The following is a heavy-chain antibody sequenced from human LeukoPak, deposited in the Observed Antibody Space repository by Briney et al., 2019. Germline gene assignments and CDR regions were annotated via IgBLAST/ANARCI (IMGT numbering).Heavy chain of an antibody. CDR2: IYLGDSDT. V-gene: IGHV5-51*01. CDR3: ATPATVTTFAFDI. D-gene: IGHD4-17*01. CDR1: GYSFTSYW. J-gene: IGHJ3*02. Sequence: GESLKISCKGSGYSFTSYWIGWVRQMPGKGLEWMGIIYLGDSDTRYSPSFQGQVTISADKSISTAYLQWSSLKASDTAMYYCATPATVTTFAFDIWGQGTMVTVSS.